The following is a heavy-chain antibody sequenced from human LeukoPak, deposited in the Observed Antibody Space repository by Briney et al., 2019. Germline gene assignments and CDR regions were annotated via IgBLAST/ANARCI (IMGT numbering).Heavy chain of an antibody. CDR3: ARGPGFGELSLGYRFDP. V-gene: IGHV1-8*01. CDR2: MNPNSGNT. J-gene: IGHJ5*02. Sequence: ASVKVSCKASGYTFTTYDINWVRQATGQGLEWMGWMNPNSGNTSYAQKFQGRVTMTRNTSISTAYMELSSLRSEDTAVYYCARGPGFGELSLGYRFDPWGQGTLVTVSS. CDR1: GYTFTTYD. D-gene: IGHD3-10*01.